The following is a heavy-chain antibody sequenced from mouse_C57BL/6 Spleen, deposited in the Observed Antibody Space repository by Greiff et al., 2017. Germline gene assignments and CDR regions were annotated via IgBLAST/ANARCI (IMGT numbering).Heavy chain of an antibody. D-gene: IGHD4-1*01. V-gene: IGHV7-3*01. CDR3: ARYTGKGYAMDD. J-gene: IGHJ4*01. CDR1: GFTFTDYY. CDR2: IRNKANGYTT. Sequence: EVKLVESGGGLVQPGGSLSLSCAASGFTFTDYYMSWVRQPPGKALEWLGFIRNKANGYTTEYSASVKGRFTISRDNSQSILYLQMNALRAEDSATYYHARYTGKGYAMDDWGQGTSVTVSS.